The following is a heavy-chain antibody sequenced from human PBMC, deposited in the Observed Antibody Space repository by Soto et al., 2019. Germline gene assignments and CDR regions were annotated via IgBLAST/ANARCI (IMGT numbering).Heavy chain of an antibody. D-gene: IGHD1-26*01. Sequence: PSETLSLTCTVSGGSISSGGYYWSWIRQHPGKGLEWIGYIYYSGSTYYNPSLKSRVTISGDTPKTQFSLKLSSVTAADTAVYYCARSLEWEQVLEYWGQGTLVTVSS. CDR3: ARSLEWEQVLEY. J-gene: IGHJ4*02. CDR2: IYYSGST. V-gene: IGHV4-31*03. CDR1: GGSISSGGYY.